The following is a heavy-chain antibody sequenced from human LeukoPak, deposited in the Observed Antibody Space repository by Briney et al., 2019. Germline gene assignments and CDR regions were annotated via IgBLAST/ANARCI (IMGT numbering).Heavy chain of an antibody. D-gene: IGHD4-11*01. J-gene: IGHJ4*02. CDR3: ARRVRSNYVGIVGFDY. CDR2: INHSGST. Sequence: SETLSLTCAVYGGSFSGYYWSWIRQPPGKGLEWIGEINHSGSTNYNPSLKSRVTISVDTSKNQFSLKLSSVTAADTAVYYCARRVRSNYVGIVGFDYGGQGTLVTVSS. CDR1: GGSFSGYY. V-gene: IGHV4-34*01.